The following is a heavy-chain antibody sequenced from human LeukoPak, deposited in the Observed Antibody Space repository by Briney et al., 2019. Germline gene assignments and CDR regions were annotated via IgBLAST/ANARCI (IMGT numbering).Heavy chain of an antibody. CDR2: IRPDGSEK. CDR1: GFIFKNYW. Sequence: GGSLRLSCAASGFIFKNYWMTWVRQAPGKGLEWVANIRPDGSEKFYGDSVKGRFTISRDNAKNSLYLQMNSLRVEDTALYYYAFEPALPADLAAFPRTTTDYWGQGALVTVSS. CDR3: AFEPALPADLAAFPRTTTDY. V-gene: IGHV3-7*05. D-gene: IGHD6-13*01. J-gene: IGHJ4*02.